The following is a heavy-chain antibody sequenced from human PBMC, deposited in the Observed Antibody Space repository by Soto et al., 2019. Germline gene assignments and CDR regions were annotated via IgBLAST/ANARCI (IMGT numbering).Heavy chain of an antibody. V-gene: IGHV3-7*01. CDR1: GFPFSRYW. CDR3: ARDLPSISGRPGGWFDP. D-gene: IGHD6-6*01. Sequence: VQLVESGGALVQPGGSLSLSCAASGFPFSRYWMSWVRQAPGKGLEWVANIKQDGSEKSYVDSVKGRFTISRDNAKNSLNLQMNSLRAEDTAVYFCARDLPSISGRPGGWFDPWGQGTLVTVSS. J-gene: IGHJ5*02. CDR2: IKQDGSEK.